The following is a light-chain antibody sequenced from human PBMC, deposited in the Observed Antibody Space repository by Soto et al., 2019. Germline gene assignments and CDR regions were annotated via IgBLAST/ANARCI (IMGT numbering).Light chain of an antibody. V-gene: IGKV1-12*01. CDR2: SAS. J-gene: IGKJ4*01. Sequence: DIQMTQSPSSVSASVGDRVTITCRASQGISNWLAWYQQQPGKAPKLPIYSASTLQSGVPSRFSGGGAGTHFTLIISSLQPEDFATYYCQQTNTFFPLSFGGGTKVEIK. CDR3: QQTNTFFPLS. CDR1: QGISNW.